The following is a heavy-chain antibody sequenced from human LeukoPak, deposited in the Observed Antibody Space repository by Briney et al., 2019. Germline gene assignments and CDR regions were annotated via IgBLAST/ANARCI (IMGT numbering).Heavy chain of an antibody. J-gene: IGHJ4*01. V-gene: IGHV4-39*01. CDR3: ARRNILDGYYHFDH. Sequence: SETLSLTCTVSGVSISSVNYYWGWIRRPPGKGLEWIGSLSSGGPTFINPSLTSRTAISADTSNNQMFLKLSPVTAADTAVYFCARRNILDGYYHFDHWGHGTLVTVSS. CDR2: LSSGGPT. CDR1: GVSISSVNYY. D-gene: IGHD3-9*01.